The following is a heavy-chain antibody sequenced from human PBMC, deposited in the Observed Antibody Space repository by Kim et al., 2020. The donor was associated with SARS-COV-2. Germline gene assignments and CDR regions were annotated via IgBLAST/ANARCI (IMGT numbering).Heavy chain of an antibody. V-gene: IGHV3-11*06. CDR1: AFTFSDYY. D-gene: IGHD5-12*01. CDR3: PSSGLQFPYYFDY. CDR2: MSSSSAYT. Sequence: GGSLRLSCAASAFTFSDYYMSWIRQTPGRGLEWISYMSSSSAYTNYTDSVKGRFTISRDNAKKSLYLQMNSLRVEDKAVYYCPSSGLQFPYYFDYWGQGILVTVSS. J-gene: IGHJ4*02.